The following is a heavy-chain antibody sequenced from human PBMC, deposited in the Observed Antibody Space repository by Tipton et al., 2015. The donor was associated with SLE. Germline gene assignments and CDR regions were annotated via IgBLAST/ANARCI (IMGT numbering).Heavy chain of an antibody. CDR3: AIRNYQDSSGFSNFDY. J-gene: IGHJ4*02. Sequence: QSGAEVKKPGASVKVSCKASGYSFASYGIAWVRQAPGQGLEWMGWISTFSVNPNYAQKFQDRLIMTTDTSTSTAYMELRSLRPDDSATYYCAIRNYQDSSGFSNFDYWGQGTPVTVSS. CDR2: ISTFSVNP. V-gene: IGHV1-18*01. D-gene: IGHD3-22*01. CDR1: GYSFASYG.